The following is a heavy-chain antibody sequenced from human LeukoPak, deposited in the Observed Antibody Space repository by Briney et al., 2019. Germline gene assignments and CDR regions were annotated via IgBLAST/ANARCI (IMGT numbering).Heavy chain of an antibody. J-gene: IGHJ3*02. CDR3: ARVRGGYYSGAFDI. Sequence: PGGSLRLSCAASGFTLSTYSMNWVRQAPGKGLEWVSYISSSSSTIYYADSVKGRFTISRDNAKNSLYLQMNSLRAEDTAVYYCARVRGGYYSGAFDIWGQGTMVTVSS. CDR1: GFTLSTYS. CDR2: ISSSSSTI. V-gene: IGHV3-48*01. D-gene: IGHD3-22*01.